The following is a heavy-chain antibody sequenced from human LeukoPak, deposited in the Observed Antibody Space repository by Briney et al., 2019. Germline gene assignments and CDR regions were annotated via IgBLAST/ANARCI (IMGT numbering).Heavy chain of an antibody. Sequence: GGALRLSCVASGYTFITCWMHWVRQGPGKGVVWVSRINEDGSSTSYAESVSGRFTISRENAKNTLYLQMNSLRAEDAAVYYCTRDTFGARDSWGQGTLVTVSS. D-gene: IGHD3-10*01. J-gene: IGHJ4*02. V-gene: IGHV3-74*01. CDR2: INEDGSST. CDR3: TRDTFGARDS. CDR1: GYTFITCW.